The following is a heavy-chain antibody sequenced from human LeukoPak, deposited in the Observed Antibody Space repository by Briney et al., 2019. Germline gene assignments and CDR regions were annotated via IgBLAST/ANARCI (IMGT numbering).Heavy chain of an antibody. CDR2: INHSGST. CDR3: ARGRRRPRLAAFDI. D-gene: IGHD3-3*02. Sequence: PSEPLSLTCAVYGGSFSGYYWSWIRQPPGKGLEWIGEINHSGSTNYNPSLKSRVTISVDTSKSQFSLKLSSVTAADTAVYYCARGRRRPRLAAFDIWGQGTMVTVSS. CDR1: GGSFSGYY. V-gene: IGHV4-34*01. J-gene: IGHJ3*02.